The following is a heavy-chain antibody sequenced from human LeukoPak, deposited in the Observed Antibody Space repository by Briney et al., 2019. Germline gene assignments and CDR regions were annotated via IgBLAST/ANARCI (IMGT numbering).Heavy chain of an antibody. CDR1: GGSISSSSYY. Sequence: PSETLSLTCTVSGGSISSSSYYWGWIRQPPGKGLEWIGSIYYSGSTYYNPSLKSRVTISVDTSKNQFSLKLSSVTAADTAVYYCARLPYYYGSGSYYPTAVWFDPWGQGTLVTVSS. V-gene: IGHV4-39*07. CDR2: IYYSGST. CDR3: ARLPYYYGSGSYYPTAVWFDP. J-gene: IGHJ5*02. D-gene: IGHD3-10*01.